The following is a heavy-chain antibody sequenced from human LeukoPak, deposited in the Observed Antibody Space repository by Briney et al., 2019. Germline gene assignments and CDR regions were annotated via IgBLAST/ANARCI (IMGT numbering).Heavy chain of an antibody. CDR1: GDSISSNNYY. V-gene: IGHV4-61*05. J-gene: IGHJ1*01. CDR3: AVAATPSDEYFQH. D-gene: IGHD2-15*01. Sequence: SETLSLTCTVSGDSISSNNYYWAWIRQPPGKGLEWIGYFYYSGSTNYNPSLKSRVTISVDTSKNQFSLKLSSVTAADAAVYYCAVAATPSDEYFQHWGQGTLVTVSS. CDR2: FYYSGST.